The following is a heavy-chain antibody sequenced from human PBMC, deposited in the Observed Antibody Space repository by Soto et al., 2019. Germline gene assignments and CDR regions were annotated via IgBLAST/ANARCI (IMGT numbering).Heavy chain of an antibody. J-gene: IGHJ4*02. D-gene: IGHD4-4*01. Sequence: EVQLVESGGGLVQPGGSLRLSCVGSGFTFTDFYMNWVRQAPGKGLEWVANIRPDGSETNYVESVKGRFPTSRDNANNSLFLQMTSLGADDTAVYYCAGWGGHDYNYWGQGILVIVSS. CDR2: IRPDGSET. CDR1: GFTFTDFY. V-gene: IGHV3-7*03. CDR3: AGWGGHDYNY.